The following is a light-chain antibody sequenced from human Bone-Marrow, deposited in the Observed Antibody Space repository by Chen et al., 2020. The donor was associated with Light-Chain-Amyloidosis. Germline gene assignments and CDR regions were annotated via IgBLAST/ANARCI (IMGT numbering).Light chain of an antibody. CDR3: QQYNSFSPA. V-gene: IGKV1-5*03. Sequence: DIQMTQSPSTLSASVGDRVTITCRASQNINTWLAWYQQKPGKAPQLLIYKASNLESGVPSRFSVSGSETEFTLTISSLQPDDFATYYCQQYNSFSPAFGHGTKVEV. CDR2: KAS. J-gene: IGKJ1*01. CDR1: QNINTW.